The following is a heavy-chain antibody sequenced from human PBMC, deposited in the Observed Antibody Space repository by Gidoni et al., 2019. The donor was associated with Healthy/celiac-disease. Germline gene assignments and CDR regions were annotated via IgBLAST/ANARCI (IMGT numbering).Heavy chain of an antibody. D-gene: IGHD3-3*01. CDR1: GFTVSSNY. Sequence: EVQLVETGGGLIQPGGSLRLSCAASGFTVSSNYMSWVRQAPGKGRGWVSVIYSGGSTYYADSVKGRFTIPRDNSKNTLYLQMNSLRAEDTAVYYCARQASYYDFWSGPGFDYWGQGTLVTVSS. J-gene: IGHJ4*02. CDR3: ARQASYYDFWSGPGFDY. CDR2: IYSGGST. V-gene: IGHV3-53*02.